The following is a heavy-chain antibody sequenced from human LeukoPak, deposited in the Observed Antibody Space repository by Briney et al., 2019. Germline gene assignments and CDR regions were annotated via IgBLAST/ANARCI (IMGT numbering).Heavy chain of an antibody. CDR3: AKEKFVVVTATNDY. D-gene: IGHD2-21*02. V-gene: IGHV3-7*03. CDR1: GFTFSSYW. Sequence: GGSLRLSCAASGFTFSSYWMSWVRQAPGKGLEWVANIKQDGSEKYYVDSVKGRFTISRDNSKNTLYLQMNSLRAEDTAVYYCAKEKFVVVTATNDYWGQGTLVTVSS. CDR2: IKQDGSEK. J-gene: IGHJ4*02.